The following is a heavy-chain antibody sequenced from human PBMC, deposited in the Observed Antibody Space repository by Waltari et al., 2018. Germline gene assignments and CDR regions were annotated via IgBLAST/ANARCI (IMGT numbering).Heavy chain of an antibody. CDR3: AKPRRGVAATLISAFDI. V-gene: IGHV3-23*04. Sequence: EVQLVESGGGLVQPGGSLRLSCAASGFTFSSYAMRWVRQAPGKGLEWVSAISGSGGSTYYADSVKGRFTISRDNSKNTLYLQMNSLRAEDTAVYYCAKPRRGVAATLISAFDIWGQGTMVTVSS. CDR2: ISGSGGST. CDR1: GFTFSSYA. J-gene: IGHJ3*02. D-gene: IGHD2-15*01.